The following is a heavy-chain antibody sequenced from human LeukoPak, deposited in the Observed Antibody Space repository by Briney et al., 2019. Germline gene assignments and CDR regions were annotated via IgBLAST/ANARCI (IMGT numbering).Heavy chain of an antibody. CDR1: GESFSGYY. CDR3: ASGSGSYSHWFDP. V-gene: IGHV4-34*01. CDR2: INHSGST. D-gene: IGHD3-10*01. J-gene: IGHJ5*02. Sequence: SETLSLTCAVYGESFSGYYWSWIRQPPGKGLEWTGEINHSGSTNYNPSLKSRVTMSVDTSKNQFSLKLTSVTAADTAVYYCASGSGSYSHWFDPWGQGILVTVSS.